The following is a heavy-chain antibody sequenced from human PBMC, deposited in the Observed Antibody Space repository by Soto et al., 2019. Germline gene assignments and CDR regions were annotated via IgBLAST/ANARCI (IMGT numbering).Heavy chain of an antibody. Sequence: PGGSLRLSCAASGFTLSSYAMSWVRQAPGKGLEWVSTFSGTGGYTYYADSVKGRFTISRDDSKNKLFLHMNSLRAADTAVYYCARGQRALITYGPFDPWGQGTLVTVSS. CDR3: ARGQRALITYGPFDP. CDR2: FSGTGGYT. J-gene: IGHJ5*02. V-gene: IGHV3-23*01. CDR1: GFTLSSYA. D-gene: IGHD4-17*01.